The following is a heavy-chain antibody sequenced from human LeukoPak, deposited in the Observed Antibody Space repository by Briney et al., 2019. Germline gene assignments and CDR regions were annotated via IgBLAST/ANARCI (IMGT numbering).Heavy chain of an antibody. CDR2: IYYSGST. J-gene: IGHJ4*02. CDR1: GGSISSGGYY. D-gene: IGHD3-22*01. CDR3: AREYDSSGYYLEY. Sequence: PSETLSLTCSVSGGSISSGGYYWSWIRQHPGKGLEWIGYIYYSGSTYYNPSLKSRVTISVDTSKNQFSLKLSSVTAADTAVYYCAREYDSSGYYLEYWGQGTLVTVSS. V-gene: IGHV4-30-4*08.